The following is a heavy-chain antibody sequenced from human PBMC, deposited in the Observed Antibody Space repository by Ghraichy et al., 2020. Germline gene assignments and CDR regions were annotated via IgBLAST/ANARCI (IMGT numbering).Heavy chain of an antibody. D-gene: IGHD2-8*02. Sequence: SETLSHTCTVSGGYISSGGYSWTWIRQPPGKGLEWIGYILHSGLTYYDPSLKGRLSMSVDRSKKQFSLKLSSMTAADTAVYYCARGGVREQVMYDHWGQGTLVTVSP. J-gene: IGHJ4*02. CDR1: GGYISSGGYS. V-gene: IGHV4-30-2*01. CDR2: ILHSGLT. CDR3: ARGGVREQVMYDH.